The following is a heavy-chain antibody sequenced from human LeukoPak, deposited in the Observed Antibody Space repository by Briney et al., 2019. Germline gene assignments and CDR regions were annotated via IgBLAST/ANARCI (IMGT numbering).Heavy chain of an antibody. CDR1: GYTFTSYY. CDR2: INPSGGRT. D-gene: IGHD2-21*02. V-gene: IGHV1-46*01. Sequence: ASVKVSCKXSGYTFTSYYMHWVRQAPGQGLERMGIINPSGGRTSYAQKFQGRVTMTRDTSTGTVYMELSSLRSEDTAVYYCASLRSGDYEGFDYWGQGTLVTVSS. CDR3: ASLRSGDYEGFDY. J-gene: IGHJ4*02.